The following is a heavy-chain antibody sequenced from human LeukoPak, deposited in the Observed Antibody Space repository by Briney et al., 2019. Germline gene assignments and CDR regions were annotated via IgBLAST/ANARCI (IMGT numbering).Heavy chain of an antibody. CDR2: IIVSGSST. D-gene: IGHD6-19*01. V-gene: IGHV3-23*01. J-gene: IGHJ4*02. CDR1: GFTFSTYA. CDR3: ARQSGLGFDF. Sequence: SGGSLRLSCAASGFTFSTYAVSWVRQAPGKGLEWVSSIIVSGSSTYYADSVKGRFSMSRDIFKNTLFLQMNNLRAEDTAVYYCARQSGLGFDFWGQGTLVTVTS.